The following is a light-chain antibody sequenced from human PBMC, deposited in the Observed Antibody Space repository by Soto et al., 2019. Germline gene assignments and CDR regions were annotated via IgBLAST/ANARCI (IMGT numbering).Light chain of an antibody. J-gene: IGKJ1*01. CDR1: QSVSSY. V-gene: IGKV3-11*01. Sequence: EIVLTQSPATLSLSPGERATLSCRASQSVSSYLAWYQQKPGQAPRLLIYDASNRATGIPARFSGSGSGTDFTLPISSLEPEDFAVYYCQQRSNWPLGTFGQGTKVEIQ. CDR3: QQRSNWPLGT. CDR2: DAS.